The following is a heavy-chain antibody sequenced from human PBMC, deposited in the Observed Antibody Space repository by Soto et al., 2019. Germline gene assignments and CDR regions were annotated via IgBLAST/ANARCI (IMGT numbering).Heavy chain of an antibody. Sequence: QVPLVPSGDEVKKPGASVKVSCKASGYTLSSHGFSWVRQAPGQGLEWMGWISSYNGNTRYAQKFQGRVTLTTDTSTSTGYMELRDLRADDTATYYCARDRGVVIPAVTYGMDVWGQGTTVTVSS. D-gene: IGHD2-2*01. V-gene: IGHV1-18*01. CDR3: ARDRGVVIPAVTYGMDV. CDR2: ISSYNGNT. CDR1: GYTLSSHG. J-gene: IGHJ6*02.